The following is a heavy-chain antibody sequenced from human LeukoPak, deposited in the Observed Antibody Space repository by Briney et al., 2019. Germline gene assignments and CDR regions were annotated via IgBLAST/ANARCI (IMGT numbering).Heavy chain of an antibody. CDR3: ARGKGFGKSLWFGEFPPYFDY. D-gene: IGHD3-10*01. CDR1: GGSITNYY. V-gene: IGHV4-59*12. Sequence: PSETLSLTCTVSGGSITNYYWTWIRQPPGKGLEWIGYIHYSGSTNYNPSLKSRVTISVDTSKNQFSLKLSSVTAADTAVYYCARGKGFGKSLWFGEFPPYFDYWGQGTLVTVSS. J-gene: IGHJ4*02. CDR2: IHYSGST.